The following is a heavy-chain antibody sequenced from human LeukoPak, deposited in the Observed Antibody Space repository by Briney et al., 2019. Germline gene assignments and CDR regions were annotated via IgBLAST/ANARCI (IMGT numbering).Heavy chain of an antibody. D-gene: IGHD3-10*01. CDR1: EYILSDYY. J-gene: IGHJ5*02. CDR2: INLNSGGT. CDR3: ARSSGGSGRWGDNWFDP. Sequence: ASVKVSCETSEYILSDYYVHWVRQAPGEGLEWMGWINLNSGGTNYAQKFQGRVTMTRDTSISTAYMELSSLRSDDTAVYYCARSSGGSGRWGDNWFDPWGQGTLVSVSS. V-gene: IGHV1-2*02.